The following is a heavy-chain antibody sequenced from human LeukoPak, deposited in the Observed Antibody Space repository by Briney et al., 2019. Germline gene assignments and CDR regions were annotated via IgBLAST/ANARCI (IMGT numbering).Heavy chain of an antibody. CDR1: GFTFSSYG. CDR3: AKDDRGSYLGGDFDY. J-gene: IGHJ4*02. D-gene: IGHD1-26*01. Sequence: GGSLRLSCAASGFTFSSYGMHWVRQAPGKGLEWVAFIRYDGSNKYYADSVKGRFTISRDNSKNTLYLQMNSLRAEDTAVYYRAKDDRGSYLGGDFDYWGQGTLVTVSS. CDR2: IRYDGSNK. V-gene: IGHV3-30*02.